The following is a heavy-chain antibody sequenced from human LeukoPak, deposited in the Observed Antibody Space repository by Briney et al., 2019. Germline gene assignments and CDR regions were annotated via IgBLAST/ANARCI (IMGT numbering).Heavy chain of an antibody. CDR1: GFTFTNYG. CDR2: INSDGRST. Sequence: GGSLRLSCVASGFTFTNYGMMWVRQAPGKGPVWVSYINSDGRSTTYADSVKGRFTISRDNAKNTLYLQMSSLRAEDTAMYYSARNSNGMSNWGQGTLVIVSS. D-gene: IGHD2-8*01. J-gene: IGHJ4*02. V-gene: IGHV3-74*01. CDR3: ARNSNGMSN.